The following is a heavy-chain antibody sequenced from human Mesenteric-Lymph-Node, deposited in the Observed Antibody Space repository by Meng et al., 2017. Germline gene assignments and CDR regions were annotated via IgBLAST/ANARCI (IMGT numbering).Heavy chain of an antibody. CDR2: ISSSGNII. CDR3: ATSAAAGDS. J-gene: IGHJ5*01. D-gene: IGHD6-13*01. V-gene: IGHV3-11*01. CDR1: GFTFSDHH. Sequence: QVQLVESGGGVVKRGGSLRLSCAASGFTFSDHHMTWIRQAPGKGLECISYISSSGNIIHYADSVKGRFTISRDNAKNSLYLQMNSLRADDTALYYCATSAAAGDSWGQGTLVTVSS.